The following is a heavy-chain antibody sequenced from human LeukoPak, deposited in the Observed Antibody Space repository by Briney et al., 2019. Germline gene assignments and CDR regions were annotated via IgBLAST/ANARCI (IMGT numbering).Heavy chain of an antibody. CDR1: GFTFSTYW. J-gene: IGHJ4*02. D-gene: IGHD2-21*02. CDR3: AKDRRVTNL. CDR2: ISDDYVT. V-gene: IGHV3-23*01. Sequence: GGSLRLSCAASGFTFSTYWMHWVRQAPGEGLEWVSGISDDYVTHYADSVKGRFTISRDNSKNTLYLQMNSLRAEDTAVYYCAKDRRVTNLGGQGTLVTVSS.